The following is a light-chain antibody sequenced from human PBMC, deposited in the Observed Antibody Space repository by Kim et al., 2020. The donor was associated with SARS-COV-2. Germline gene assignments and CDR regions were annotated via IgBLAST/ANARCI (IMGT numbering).Light chain of an antibody. Sequence: ASVGDRVTITCRASQGISSWLALYQQTPGKAPNLLIYAASSLHSGVPSRFSGSGSGTDFTLTISSLQPEDFATYYCQQANKFPLTFGGGTKVDIK. J-gene: IGKJ4*01. CDR3: QQANKFPLT. CDR1: QGISSW. V-gene: IGKV1-12*01. CDR2: AAS.